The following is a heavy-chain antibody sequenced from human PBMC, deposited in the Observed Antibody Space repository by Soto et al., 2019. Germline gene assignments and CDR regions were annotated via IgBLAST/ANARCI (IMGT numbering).Heavy chain of an antibody. V-gene: IGHV1-18*04. D-gene: IGHD3-10*01. CDR2: ISGYNGKT. Sequence: QVQMVQSGVEVRKPGASSKVSCKTSGYTFTSFGVSWVRQTPGQGRAWMRWISGYNGKTEYAQKLQGRVTMTADTSTSKAYMELRGMRSDDTAVYFCARAKMIDDFGLGTYDYWGQGTTVTVTS. J-gene: IGHJ4*02. CDR1: GYTFTSFG. CDR3: ARAKMIDDFGLGTYDY.